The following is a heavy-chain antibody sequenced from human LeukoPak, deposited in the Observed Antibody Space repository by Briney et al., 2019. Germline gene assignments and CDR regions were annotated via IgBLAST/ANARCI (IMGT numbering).Heavy chain of an antibody. Sequence: GASVKVSCKASGYTFTGYYMHWVRQAPGQGLEWMGWINPNSGGTNYAQKFQGRVTMTRDTSISTAYMELSRLRSDDTAVYYCARACFIPRVGFGENWFDPWGQGTLVTVSS. J-gene: IGHJ5*02. CDR1: GYTFTGYY. CDR2: INPNSGGT. CDR3: ARACFIPRVGFGENWFDP. D-gene: IGHD3-10*01. V-gene: IGHV1-2*02.